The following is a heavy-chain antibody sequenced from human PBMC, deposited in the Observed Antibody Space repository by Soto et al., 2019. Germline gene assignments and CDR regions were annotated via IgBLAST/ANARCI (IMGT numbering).Heavy chain of an antibody. CDR1: GYTFTGYY. CDR2: INPNSGGT. J-gene: IGHJ6*03. V-gene: IGHV1-2*04. Sequence: QVQLVQSGAEVKKPGASVKVSCKASGYTFTGYYMHWVRQAPGQGLEWMGWINPNSGGTNYAQNFQGWVTMTRDTSISTAYMELSRLRSDDTAVYYCARAYYDYIWGRKGDYYYMDVWGKGTTVTVSS. D-gene: IGHD3-16*01. CDR3: ARAYYDYIWGRKGDYYYMDV.